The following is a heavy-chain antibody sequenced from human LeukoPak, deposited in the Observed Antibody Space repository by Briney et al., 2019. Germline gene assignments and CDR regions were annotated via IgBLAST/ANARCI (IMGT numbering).Heavy chain of an antibody. V-gene: IGHV5-51*01. CDR1: GYSFTSYW. D-gene: IGHD3-9*01. CDR3: ARPRDILTGYFGGAFDI. Sequence: GEALQISCHGSGYSFTSYWIGWVRHMPGKGMEWMGIIYPGDSDTRYSPSFQGQVTISADKSISTAYLQWSSLKAADTAMYYCARPRDILTGYFGGAFDIWGQGTMVTVSS. CDR2: IYPGDSDT. J-gene: IGHJ3*02.